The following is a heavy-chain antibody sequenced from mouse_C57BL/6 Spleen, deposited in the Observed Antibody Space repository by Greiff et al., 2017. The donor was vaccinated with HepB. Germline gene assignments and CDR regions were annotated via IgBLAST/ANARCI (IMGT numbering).Heavy chain of an antibody. CDR1: GYTFTSYW. J-gene: IGHJ3*01. V-gene: IGHV1-64*01. CDR2: IHPNSGST. Sequence: VQLQQPGAELVKPGASVKLSCKASGYTFTSYWMHWVKQRPGQGLEWIGMIHPNSGSTNYNEKFKSKATLTVDKSSSTAYMQLSSLTSEDSAVYYCAIFDDGYSPWFAYWGQGTLVTVSA. D-gene: IGHD2-3*01. CDR3: AIFDDGYSPWFAY.